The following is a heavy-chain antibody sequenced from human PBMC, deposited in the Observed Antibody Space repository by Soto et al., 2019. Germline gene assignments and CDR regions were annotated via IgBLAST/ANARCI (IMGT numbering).Heavy chain of an antibody. CDR3: ALGVYGSGNYYTGPSAFDI. J-gene: IGHJ3*02. CDR2: TIPVFNTA. V-gene: IGHV1-69*06. CDR1: GGTLSDHG. D-gene: IGHD3-10*01. Sequence: QVQLEQSGAEVKKPGSSVKVSCKASGGTLSDHGVAWLRQAPGQGLEWMGGTIPVFNTAKYAQKFQGRVTVTADKFTNIAYMELSSLGAEAASFYFCALGVYGSGNYYTGPSAFDIWGQGTMVIVSS.